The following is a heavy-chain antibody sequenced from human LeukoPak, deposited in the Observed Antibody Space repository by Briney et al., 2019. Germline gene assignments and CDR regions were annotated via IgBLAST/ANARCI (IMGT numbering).Heavy chain of an antibody. CDR3: ARRHDSWFDP. Sequence: SETLSLTCTVSGGSISTYYWTWIRQPPGKGLEWIGYIYISGSTNYNPSLKSRVTISVDTSKNQFSLNLTSVTAADTAVYYCARRHDSWFDPWGQGTLVTVSP. D-gene: IGHD3-22*01. CDR1: GGSISTYY. V-gene: IGHV4-59*01. J-gene: IGHJ5*02. CDR2: IYISGST.